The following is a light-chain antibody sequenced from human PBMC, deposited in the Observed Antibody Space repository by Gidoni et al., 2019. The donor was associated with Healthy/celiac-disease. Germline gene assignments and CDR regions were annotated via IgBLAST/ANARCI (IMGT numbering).Light chain of an antibody. V-gene: IGKV4-1*01. J-gene: IGKJ4*01. CDR2: WAS. CDR3: KQYYSTPT. CDR1: QSVLYSSNNKNY. Sequence: DIVMTQSPDSLAVSLGERATINCKSSQSVLYSSNNKNYLAWYQQKPGQPPKLRIYWASNRESGVPDRFSCSGSGTDFTLTISSLQAEDVSVYYCKQYYSTPTFGGGTKVEIK.